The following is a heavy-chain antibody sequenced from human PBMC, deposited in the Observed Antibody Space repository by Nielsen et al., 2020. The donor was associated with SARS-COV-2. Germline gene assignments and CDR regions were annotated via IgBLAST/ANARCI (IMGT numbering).Heavy chain of an antibody. CDR3: ARGRYYDFWSGYYSYYGMDV. D-gene: IGHD3-3*01. CDR2: IYYSGST. Sequence: SETLSLTCTVSGGSISSYYWSWIRQPPGKGLEWIGYIYYSGSTNYNPSLKSRVTISVDTSKNQFSLKLSSVTAADTAVYYCARGRYYDFWSGYYSYYGMDVWGQGTTVTVSS. J-gene: IGHJ6*02. CDR1: GGSISSYY. V-gene: IGHV4-59*13.